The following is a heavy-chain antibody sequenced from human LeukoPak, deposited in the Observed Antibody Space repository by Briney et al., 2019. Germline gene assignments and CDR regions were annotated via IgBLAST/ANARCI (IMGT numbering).Heavy chain of an antibody. CDR2: IDTSGSYI. J-gene: IGHJ3*02. Sequence: GGSLRLSCAASGFTFSIYSMNWVRQAPGKGLEWVSFIDTSGSYIYYGDSVKGRVTISRDNAKKSLYLQMNGLRAEDTAVYYCARGRSITLLRGVAMSDGFDIWGQGAMVTVSS. D-gene: IGHD3-10*01. CDR3: ARGRSITLLRGVAMSDGFDI. CDR1: GFTFSIYS. V-gene: IGHV3-21*01.